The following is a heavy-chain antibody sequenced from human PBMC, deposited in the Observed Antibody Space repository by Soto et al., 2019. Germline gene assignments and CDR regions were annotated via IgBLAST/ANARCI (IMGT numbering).Heavy chain of an antibody. J-gene: IGHJ6*02. Sequence: LRLSCAASGFTFSSYGMHWVRQSPGKGLEWVAVISYDGSSKYYADSVKGRFTISRDNSKNTLYLQMNSLRAEDTAVYYCAKDLEQWLMTPVDVWGQGTTVTVSS. D-gene: IGHD6-19*01. CDR1: GFTFSSYG. CDR3: AKDLEQWLMTPVDV. CDR2: ISYDGSSK. V-gene: IGHV3-30*18.